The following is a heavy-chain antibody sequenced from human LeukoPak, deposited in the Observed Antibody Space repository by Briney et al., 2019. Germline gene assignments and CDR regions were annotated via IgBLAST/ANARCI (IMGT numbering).Heavy chain of an antibody. J-gene: IGHJ6*02. V-gene: IGHV3-11*06. CDR1: GFTFSDYY. Sequence: GGSLRLSCAASGFTFSDYYMSWIRQAPGKGLEWVSYISSSSSYTNYADSVKGRFTISRDNAKNSLYLQMNSLRAEDTAVYYCASRSGHYYYGMDVWGQGTLVTVSS. D-gene: IGHD2-15*01. CDR2: ISSSSSYT. CDR3: ASRSGHYYYGMDV.